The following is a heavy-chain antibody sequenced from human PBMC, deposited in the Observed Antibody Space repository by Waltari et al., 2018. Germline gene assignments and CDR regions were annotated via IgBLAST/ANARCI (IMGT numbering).Heavy chain of an antibody. CDR2: IYYSGRT. CDR3: AREDVVVVPAARPMDF. CDR1: GGSISSSSYY. J-gene: IGHJ6*04. V-gene: IGHV4-39*07. Sequence: QLQLQESGPGLVKPSETLSLTCTVSGGSISSSSYYWGWIRQPPGKGLEWIGSIYYSGRTYYNPSLKSRVTISVDTSKNQFSLKLSSVTAADTAVYYCAREDVVVVPAARPMDFWGKGTTVTISS. D-gene: IGHD2-2*01.